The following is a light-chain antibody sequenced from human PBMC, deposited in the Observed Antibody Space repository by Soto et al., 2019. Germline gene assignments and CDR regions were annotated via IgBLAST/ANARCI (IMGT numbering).Light chain of an antibody. CDR1: QSLLQSNGYNY. Sequence: DIVMPQSPLSLPVTPGEPASISCRSSQSLLQSNGYNYLDWYLQKPGQSPQLLIYLGSHRASGVPDRFSGSASGTEFTLKITRVEAEDVGVYYCMQALQTPWTFGQGTKGEIK. CDR3: MQALQTPWT. V-gene: IGKV2-28*01. CDR2: LGS. J-gene: IGKJ1*01.